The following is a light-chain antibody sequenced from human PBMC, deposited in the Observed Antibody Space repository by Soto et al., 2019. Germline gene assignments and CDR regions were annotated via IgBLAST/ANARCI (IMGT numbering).Light chain of an antibody. CDR2: EGS. CDR3: CSHAGSSIYV. CDR1: SSDVGSYNL. Sequence: QSALTQPASVSGSPGQSITISCTGTSSDVGSYNLVSWYQQHPGKAPKLMIYEGSKRPSGVSNRFSGSKSGNTASLTISGLQAEDEADYYCCSHAGSSIYVFGTGTKVTVL. J-gene: IGLJ1*01. V-gene: IGLV2-23*01.